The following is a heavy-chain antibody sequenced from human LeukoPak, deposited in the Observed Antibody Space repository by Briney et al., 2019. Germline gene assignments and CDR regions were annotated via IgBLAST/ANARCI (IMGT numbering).Heavy chain of an antibody. CDR1: GFSFSNYW. V-gene: IGHV3-7*05. J-gene: IGHJ4*01. CDR2: IKPDGSEK. Sequence: GGSLRLSCAASGFSFSNYWMTWVRHTPGKGLEWVANIKPDGSEKYYVDSVKGRFTISRDNAKNSLYLQMDSLRVEDTAVYYCARWLSGWGYGGQATAATVSS. D-gene: IGHD6-19*01. CDR3: ARWLSGWGY.